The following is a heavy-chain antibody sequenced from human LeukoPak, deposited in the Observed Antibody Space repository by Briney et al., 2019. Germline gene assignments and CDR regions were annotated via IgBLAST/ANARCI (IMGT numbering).Heavy chain of an antibody. V-gene: IGHV3-20*04. CDR1: GFTFDDYG. D-gene: IGHD1/OR15-1a*01. Sequence: PGGSLRLSCAASGFTFDDYGISWVRQAPGKGLEWVSGINWSGVRTGYADSLKGRFTISRDNAKNTLYLQMNSLRAEDTALYYCARDLATTDNWGQGTLVTVSS. J-gene: IGHJ4*02. CDR2: INWSGVRT. CDR3: ARDLATTDN.